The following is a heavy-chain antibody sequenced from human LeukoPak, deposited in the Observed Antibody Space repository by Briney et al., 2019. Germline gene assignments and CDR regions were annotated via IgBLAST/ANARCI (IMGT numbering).Heavy chain of an antibody. CDR1: GGSISSYY. D-gene: IGHD3-10*01. Sequence: PSETLSLTCTVSGGSISSYYWSWIRQPAGKGLEWIGRIYTSGSTNYNPSLKSRVTMSVDTSKNQFSLKLSSVTAADTAVYYCRRFGELLGRYYYYGMDVWGQGTTVTVSS. J-gene: IGHJ6*02. CDR3: RRFGELLGRYYYYGMDV. V-gene: IGHV4-4*07. CDR2: IYTSGST.